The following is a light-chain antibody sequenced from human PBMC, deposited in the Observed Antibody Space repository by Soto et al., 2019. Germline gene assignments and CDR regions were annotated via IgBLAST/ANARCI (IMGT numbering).Light chain of an antibody. J-gene: IGLJ2*01. Sequence: QSALTQPASVSGSPGQSITISCTGTSSDVGVYNYVSWYQQHPGKAPKLMIYDVSNRPSGVSNRFSGSKSGNTASLTISGLQAEDEADYYCSSYTSSSTVVFGGGTKHTVL. V-gene: IGLV2-14*01. CDR3: SSYTSSSTVV. CDR2: DVS. CDR1: SSDVGVYNY.